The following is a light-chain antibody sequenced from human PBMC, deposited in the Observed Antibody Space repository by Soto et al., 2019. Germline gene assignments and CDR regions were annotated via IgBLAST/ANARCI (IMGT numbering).Light chain of an antibody. Sequence: EIVMTQSPATLSVYTGERATLSCRASQSVSSNLAWYQQKPGQAPRLLIYGASTRATGIPARFSGSGSGTEFTLTISSLQSEDFAVYYCQQYNNWPWTFGQGTKVDNK. V-gene: IGKV3-15*01. CDR2: GAS. J-gene: IGKJ1*01. CDR1: QSVSSN. CDR3: QQYNNWPWT.